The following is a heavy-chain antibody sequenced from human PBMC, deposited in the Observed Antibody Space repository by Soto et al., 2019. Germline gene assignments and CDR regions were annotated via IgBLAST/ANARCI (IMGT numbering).Heavy chain of an antibody. CDR2: IYRGGDT. D-gene: IGHD3-10*01. CDR1: GFTVSYNY. J-gene: IGHJ3*02. V-gene: IGHV3-53*01. Sequence: PGGSLRLSCAVSGFTVSYNYMNWVRQAPGKGLGWVSVIYRGGDTFYADSVKGRFTISRDNSKNTLYLQMNSLRAEDTAVYYCARGVYGSGSYYIGDAFDMWGQGTMVTVSS. CDR3: ARGVYGSGSYYIGDAFDM.